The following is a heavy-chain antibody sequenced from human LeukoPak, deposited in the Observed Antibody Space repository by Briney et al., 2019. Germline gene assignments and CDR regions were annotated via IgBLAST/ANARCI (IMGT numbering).Heavy chain of an antibody. J-gene: IGHJ4*02. D-gene: IGHD4-17*01. V-gene: IGHV3-7*03. Sequence: GGSLRLSCAVSGFTFSSYWMSWFRQAPGKGLEWVANINQDGSQKFSVDSVKGRFTISRDNAKNSLSLQMNSLRVEDTAVYYCARDWFDGDYDRFDYWGQGALVTVSS. CDR1: GFTFSSYW. CDR2: INQDGSQK. CDR3: ARDWFDGDYDRFDY.